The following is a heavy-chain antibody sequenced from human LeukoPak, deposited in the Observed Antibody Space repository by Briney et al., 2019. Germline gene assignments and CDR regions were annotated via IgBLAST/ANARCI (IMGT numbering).Heavy chain of an antibody. V-gene: IGHV3-23*01. Sequence: GGSLRLSCAGSEFTFSSYAMSWVRQAPGKGLEWVSGISGSGDRTLYADSVKGRFTISRDNSENTLYLQMNSLRAEDTAVYYCARDITMVRGGYYYYGMDVWGQGTTVTVSS. CDR1: EFTFSSYA. CDR2: ISGSGDRT. D-gene: IGHD3-10*01. CDR3: ARDITMVRGGYYYYGMDV. J-gene: IGHJ6*02.